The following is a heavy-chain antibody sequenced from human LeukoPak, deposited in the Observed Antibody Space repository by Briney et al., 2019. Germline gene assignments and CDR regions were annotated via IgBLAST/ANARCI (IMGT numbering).Heavy chain of an antibody. CDR2: IYYSGST. V-gene: IGHV4-59*08. Sequence: PSETLSRTCTVSGGSISSYYWSWIRQPPGKGLEWIGYIYYSGSTNYNPSLKSRVTISVDTSKNQFSLKLSSVTAADTAVYYCARHSGYSSGWYYFDYWGQGTLVTVSS. D-gene: IGHD6-19*01. CDR3: ARHSGYSSGWYYFDY. J-gene: IGHJ4*02. CDR1: GGSISSYY.